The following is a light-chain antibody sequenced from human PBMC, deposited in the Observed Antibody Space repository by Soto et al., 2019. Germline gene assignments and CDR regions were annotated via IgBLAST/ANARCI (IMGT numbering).Light chain of an antibody. V-gene: IGKV3-20*01. Sequence: EIVLTQSPCTLSLSPGERATLSCRASQSVSSSYLAWYQQKPGQAPRLLVYAASSRATSIPDRFSGSGSGTDFTLTISRLEPEDFAVYYCQQYGSSLFTFGPGTKVDIK. CDR1: QSVSSSY. CDR3: QQYGSSLFT. CDR2: AAS. J-gene: IGKJ3*01.